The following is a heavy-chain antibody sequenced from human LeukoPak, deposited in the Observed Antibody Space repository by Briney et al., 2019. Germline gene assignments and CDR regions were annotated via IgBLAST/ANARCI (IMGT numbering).Heavy chain of an antibody. J-gene: IGHJ6*02. CDR1: GGSFSGYY. CDR2: INHSGSI. D-gene: IGHD1-20*01. V-gene: IGHV4-34*01. Sequence: KPLETLSLTCAVYGGSFSGYYWSWIRQPPGKGLEWIGEINHSGSINYNPSLKSRVTISVDTSKNQFSLKLSSVTAADTAVYYCARGNYRYNWNQYYGLDVWGQGTTVTVSS. CDR3: ARGNYRYNWNQYYGLDV.